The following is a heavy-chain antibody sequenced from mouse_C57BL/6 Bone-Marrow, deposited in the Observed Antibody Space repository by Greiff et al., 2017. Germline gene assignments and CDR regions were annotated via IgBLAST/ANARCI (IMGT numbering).Heavy chain of an antibody. Sequence: QVQLKESGAELARPGASVKLSCKASGYTFTSYGISWVKQRTGQGLEWIGEIYPRSGNTYYNEKFKGKATLTADKSSSTAYMELRSLTSEDSAVYFCARSAYVGGAMDYWGQGTSVTVSS. CDR1: GYTFTSYG. V-gene: IGHV1-81*01. J-gene: IGHJ4*01. D-gene: IGHD1-1*01. CDR2: IYPRSGNT. CDR3: ARSAYVGGAMDY.